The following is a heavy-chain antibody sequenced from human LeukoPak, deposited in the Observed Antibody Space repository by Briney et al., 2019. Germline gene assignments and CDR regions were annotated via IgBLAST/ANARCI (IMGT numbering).Heavy chain of an antibody. V-gene: IGHV5-51*01. J-gene: IGHJ4*02. CDR2: IYAPDSDV. CDR1: GYSLSSSW. D-gene: IGHD1-26*01. CDR3: ARPADHSGLDY. Sequence: GESLKISCKGSGYSLSSSWIGWVRQMPGKGLEWMAIIYAPDSDVRYSPSFQGQITISVDKSINTAYLQWGSLRASDTAMYYCARPADHSGLDYWGLGTLVTVSS.